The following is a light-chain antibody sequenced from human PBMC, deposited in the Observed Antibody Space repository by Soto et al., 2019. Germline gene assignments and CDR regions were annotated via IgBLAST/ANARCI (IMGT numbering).Light chain of an antibody. CDR2: MKD. Sequence: QSVLTQPPSASGTPGQRVAISCSGSRSNIGSHYVHWYQQIPGTAPKLLIYMKDQRPSGVPDRISGSKSGTSASLAISGHRSEDEAHYFCATWDDSLGGYQVFGEGTKLTVL. CDR1: RSNIGSHY. J-gene: IGLJ2*01. CDR3: ATWDDSLGGYQV. V-gene: IGLV1-47*01.